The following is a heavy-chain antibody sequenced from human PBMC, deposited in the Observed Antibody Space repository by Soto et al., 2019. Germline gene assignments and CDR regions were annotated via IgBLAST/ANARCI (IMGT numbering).Heavy chain of an antibody. CDR1: GGTFSSYA. CDR3: AAVGYCSSTSCYARQPYYYGMDV. Sequence: ASVKVSCKASGGTFSSYAISWVRQAPGQGLEWMGGIIPIFGTANYAQKFQGRVTITADESTSTAYMELSSLRSEDTAVYYCAAVGYCSSTSCYARQPYYYGMDVWGQGTTVTVSS. CDR2: IIPIFGTA. V-gene: IGHV1-69*13. J-gene: IGHJ6*02. D-gene: IGHD2-2*01.